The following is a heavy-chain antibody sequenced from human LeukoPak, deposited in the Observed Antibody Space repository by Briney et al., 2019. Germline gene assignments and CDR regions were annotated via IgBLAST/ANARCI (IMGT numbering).Heavy chain of an antibody. D-gene: IGHD2-2*02. Sequence: PSETLSLTRTVSGGSISSGGYYWSWIRQHPGKGLEWIGYIYYSGSTYYNPSLKSRVTISVDTSKNQFSLKLSSVTAADTAVYYCARDAIPLYYGMDVWGQGTTVTVSS. CDR2: IYYSGST. V-gene: IGHV4-31*03. CDR1: GGSISSGGYY. CDR3: ARDAIPLYYGMDV. J-gene: IGHJ6*02.